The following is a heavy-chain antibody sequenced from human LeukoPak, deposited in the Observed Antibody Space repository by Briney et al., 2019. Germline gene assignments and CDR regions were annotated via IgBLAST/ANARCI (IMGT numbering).Heavy chain of an antibody. D-gene: IGHD6-13*01. CDR2: IYYSGST. CDR1: GGSISGSSSY. V-gene: IGHV4-39*07. CDR3: ARGRSWYGGVWFDP. Sequence: SETLSLTCSVSGGSISGSSSYWGWIRQPPGKGLEWIGSIYYSGSTYDNPALKSRVTISVDTSKNQFSLKLSSVTAADTAVYYCARGRSWYGGVWFDPWGQGTLVTVSS. J-gene: IGHJ5*02.